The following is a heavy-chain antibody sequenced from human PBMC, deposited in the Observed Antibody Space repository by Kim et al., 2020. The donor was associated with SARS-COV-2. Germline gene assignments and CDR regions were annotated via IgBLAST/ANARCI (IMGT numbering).Heavy chain of an antibody. CDR1: AYSFTTYW. D-gene: IGHD3-9*01. Sequence: GDSLKISCKGSAYSFTTYWIGWVRQMPGKGLEWMGIIYPGDSDTRYSPSFQGQVTISADKSISTAYLQWSSLKASDTAMYYCARQTYRGDWLPLNYWGQGTLVTVSS. V-gene: IGHV5-51*01. J-gene: IGHJ4*02. CDR3: ARQTYRGDWLPLNY. CDR2: IYPGDSDT.